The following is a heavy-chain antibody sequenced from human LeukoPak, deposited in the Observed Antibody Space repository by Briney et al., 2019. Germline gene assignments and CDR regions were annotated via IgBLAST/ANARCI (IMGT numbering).Heavy chain of an antibody. CDR3: ARGGSSWYYFDY. V-gene: IGHV3-21*01. D-gene: IGHD6-13*01. CDR2: ISSSSSYI. Sequence: GGSLRLSCAASGFTFSSYSMNWVRQAPGKGLEWVSFISSSSSYIYYADSVKGRFTISRDNAKNSLYLQMNSLRAEDTAVYYCARGGSSWYYFDYWGQGTLVTVSS. J-gene: IGHJ4*02. CDR1: GFTFSSYS.